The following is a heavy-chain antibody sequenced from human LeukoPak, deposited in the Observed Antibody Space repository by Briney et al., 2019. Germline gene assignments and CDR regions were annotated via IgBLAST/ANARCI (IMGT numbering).Heavy chain of an antibody. CDR2: IYYSGST. Sequence: SETLSLTCTVSGGSTSSYYWSWIRQPPGKGLEWIGYIYYSGSTNYNPSLKSRVTISVDTSKNQFSLKLSSVTAADTAVYYCARDHLTGLDYWGQGTLVTVSS. CDR1: GGSTSSYY. V-gene: IGHV4-59*01. J-gene: IGHJ4*02. CDR3: ARDHLTGLDY. D-gene: IGHD3-9*01.